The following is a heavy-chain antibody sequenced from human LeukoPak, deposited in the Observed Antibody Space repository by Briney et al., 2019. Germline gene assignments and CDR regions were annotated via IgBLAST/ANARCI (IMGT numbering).Heavy chain of an antibody. J-gene: IGHJ3*02. D-gene: IGHD1-26*01. CDR1: GGSISSGDNY. V-gene: IGHV4-30-4*08. CDR2: IYYSGST. CDR3: GRDFRGTGAARI. Sequence: KPSETLSLTCTVSGGSISSGDNYWSWIRQPPGKGLEWIGYIYYSGSTYYNPSLKSRVTISVDTSKNQFSLKLSSVTAADTAVYFCGRDFRGTGAARIWGQGTMVTVSS.